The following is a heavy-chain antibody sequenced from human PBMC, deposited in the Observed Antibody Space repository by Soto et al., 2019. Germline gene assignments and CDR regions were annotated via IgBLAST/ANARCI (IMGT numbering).Heavy chain of an antibody. V-gene: IGHV4-59*08. J-gene: IGHJ4*02. D-gene: IGHD3-16*02. CDR1: GGSISSYH. CDR2: IYYSGST. Sequence: PSETLSLTCTVSGGSISSYHWSWIRQPPGKGLEWIGYIYYSGSTNYNPSLKSRVTISVDTSKNQFSLKLSSVTAADTAVYYCVRHGDAFGGIIAQVFDYWGQGTLVTVS. CDR3: VRHGDAFGGIIAQVFDY.